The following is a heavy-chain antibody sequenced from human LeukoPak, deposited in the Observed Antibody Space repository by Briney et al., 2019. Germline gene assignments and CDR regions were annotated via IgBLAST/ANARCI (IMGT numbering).Heavy chain of an antibody. D-gene: IGHD2-2*01. CDR1: GYTFTSYY. CDR2: INPSGGST. J-gene: IGHJ4*02. Sequence: ASVKVSCKASGYTFTSYYMHWVRQAPGQGLEWMGIINPSGGSTSYAQKFQGRVTMTRDTSTSTVYMELSSLRSEDTAVYYCARLGVQDIVVVPAAKNFDYWGQGTLVTVSS. CDR3: ARLGVQDIVVVPAAKNFDY. V-gene: IGHV1-46*01.